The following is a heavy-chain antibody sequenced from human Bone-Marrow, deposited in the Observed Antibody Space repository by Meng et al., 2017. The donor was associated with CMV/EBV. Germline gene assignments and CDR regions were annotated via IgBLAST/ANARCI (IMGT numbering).Heavy chain of an antibody. CDR3: LRDGTWGH. J-gene: IGHJ4*02. CDR1: GDSVSSNDAT. CDR2: TYYRSKWYT. V-gene: IGHV6-1*01. Sequence: LTCAISGDSVSSNDATWNWIRQSQSRGLEWLGRTYYRSKWYTDYAVSVKGRIAINPDTAKNQFSLQLNSVTPEDTAVYYCLRDGTWGHWGQGTLVTVSS. D-gene: IGHD3-16*01.